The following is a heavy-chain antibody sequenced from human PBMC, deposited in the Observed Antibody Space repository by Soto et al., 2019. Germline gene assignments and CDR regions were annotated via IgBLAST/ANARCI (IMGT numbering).Heavy chain of an antibody. D-gene: IGHD3-22*01. CDR1: GGTFSSYA. V-gene: IGHV1-69*13. Sequence: SVKVSCKASGGTFSSYAISWVRQAPGQGLEWMGGIIPIFGTANYAQKFQGRVTITADESTSTAYMELSSLRSEDTAVYYCARASTPAYYYDSSGYTDAFDIWGQGTMVTVSS. CDR2: IIPIFGTA. J-gene: IGHJ3*02. CDR3: ARASTPAYYYDSSGYTDAFDI.